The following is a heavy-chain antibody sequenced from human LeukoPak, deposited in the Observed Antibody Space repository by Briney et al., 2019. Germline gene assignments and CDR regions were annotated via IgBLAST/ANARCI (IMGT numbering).Heavy chain of an antibody. CDR2: LVYDARS. D-gene: IGHD6-25*01. CDR1: GFPFSSYG. J-gene: IGHJ4*02. CDR3: ARDLSAAFDF. Sequence: GSLRLSCAASGFPFSSYGMHWVRQAPGKGLEWVARLVYDARSDYANSVKGRFSISRDDSKNTLFLDMSNLRVEDTALYFCARDLSAAFDFWGQGVLVTVSS. V-gene: IGHV3-33*01.